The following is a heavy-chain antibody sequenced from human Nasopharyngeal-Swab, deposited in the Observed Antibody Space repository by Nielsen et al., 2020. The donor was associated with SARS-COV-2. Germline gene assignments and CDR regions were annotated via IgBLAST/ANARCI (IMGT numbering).Heavy chain of an antibody. CDR2: INTNTGGT. Sequence: ASSQVLCKASGYTFTNYYIHCVRQPPAQGLEWMGWINTNTGGTNSAQSFQGRVTTTRDTSISTAFMNLSRLTSDDTAVYYCARTGGGGNYFYGMDVWGQGTTVTVSS. V-gene: IGHV1-2*02. CDR3: ARTGGGGNYFYGMDV. J-gene: IGHJ6*02. D-gene: IGHD3-16*01. CDR1: GYTFTNYY.